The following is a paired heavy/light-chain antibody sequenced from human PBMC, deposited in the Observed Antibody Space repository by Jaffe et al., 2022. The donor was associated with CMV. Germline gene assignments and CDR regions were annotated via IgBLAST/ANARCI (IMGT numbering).Heavy chain of an antibody. V-gene: IGHV3-7*03. D-gene: IGHD3-16*02. CDR3: ARGDDIWGSYHLFAFNS. CDR2: IKQDGSEK. J-gene: IGHJ4*02. CDR1: GFTFNRYW. Sequence: EVQLVDSGGGLVQPGGSLRLSCVVSGFTFNRYWMTWVRQAPGKGLEWVANIKQDGSEKYYLDSVKGRFTISRDNAKNSLYLQMNSLRAEDTAVYFCARGDDIWGSYHLFAFNSWGQGTLVTVSS.
Light chain of an antibody. J-gene: IGKJ5*01. Sequence: DIQVTQSPSTLSASVGDRVTITCRASRTIRSWLAWYQQKPGKAPKLLIYEASNLESGVPARFSGSGYGTAFTLTISSLQPDDFAIYYCQQYNTYPITFGEGTRLENK. V-gene: IGKV1-5*03. CDR2: EAS. CDR3: QQYNTYPIT. CDR1: RTIRSW.